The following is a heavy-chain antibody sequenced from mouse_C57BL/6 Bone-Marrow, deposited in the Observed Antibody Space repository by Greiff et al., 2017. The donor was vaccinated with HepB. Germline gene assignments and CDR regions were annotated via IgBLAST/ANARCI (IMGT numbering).Heavy chain of an antibody. CDR1: GYTFTSYG. J-gene: IGHJ3*01. D-gene: IGHD3-2*02. CDR2: IYPRSGNT. Sequence: VQLQQSGAELARPGASVKLSCKASGYTFTSYGISWVKQRTGQGLEWIGEIYPRSGNTYYNEKFKGKTTLTADKYSSTAYMELRSLTSEDSAVYFFARSETDQATFAYGGQGTLVTVSA. V-gene: IGHV1-81*01. CDR3: ARSETDQATFAY.